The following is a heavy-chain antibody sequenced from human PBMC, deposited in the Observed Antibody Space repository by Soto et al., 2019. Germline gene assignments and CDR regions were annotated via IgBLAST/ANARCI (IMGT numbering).Heavy chain of an antibody. D-gene: IGHD3-3*01. Sequence: TLSLTCAVYGGSFSGYYWSWIRQPPGKGLEWIGEINHSGSTNYNPSLKSRVTISVDTSKNQFSLKLSSVTAADTAVYYCARGNRYPPFTNPYYLAVWGKGTTVTVSS. CDR3: ARGNRYPPFTNPYYLAV. CDR2: INHSGST. J-gene: IGHJ6*03. V-gene: IGHV4-34*01. CDR1: GGSFSGYY.